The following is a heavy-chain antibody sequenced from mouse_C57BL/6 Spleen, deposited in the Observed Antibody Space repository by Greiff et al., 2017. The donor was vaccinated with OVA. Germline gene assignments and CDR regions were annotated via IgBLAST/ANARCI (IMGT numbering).Heavy chain of an antibody. CDR3: ASYGSSYGFAY. Sequence: QVQLQQPGAELVKPGASVKLSCKASGYTFTSYWMHWVKQRPGQGLEWIGMIHPNSGSTNYNEKFKSKATLTVDKSSSTAYMQLSSLTSEDSAVYYCASYGSSYGFAYWGQGTPVTVSA. V-gene: IGHV1-64*01. D-gene: IGHD1-1*01. CDR2: IHPNSGST. CDR1: GYTFTSYW. J-gene: IGHJ3*01.